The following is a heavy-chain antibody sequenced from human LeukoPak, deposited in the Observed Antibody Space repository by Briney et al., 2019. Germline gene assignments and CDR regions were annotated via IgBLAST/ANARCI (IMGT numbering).Heavy chain of an antibody. Sequence: PGGSLRLSCAVSGFTFSDYYMSWIRQAPGKGLEWVSYISGGGSTIYYADSVKGRFTISRDNSKNTLYLQMNSLRAEDTAVYYCASEWESHYFDYWGQGTLVTVSS. D-gene: IGHD1-26*01. V-gene: IGHV3-11*04. J-gene: IGHJ4*02. CDR2: ISGGGSTI. CDR3: ASEWESHYFDY. CDR1: GFTFSDYY.